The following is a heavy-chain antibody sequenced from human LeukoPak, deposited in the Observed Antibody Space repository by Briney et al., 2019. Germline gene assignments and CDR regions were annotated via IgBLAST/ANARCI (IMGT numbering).Heavy chain of an antibody. D-gene: IGHD5-18*01. V-gene: IGHV3-30-3*01. CDR1: GFTFSDYA. J-gene: IGHJ4*02. Sequence: GRSLRLSCVVFGFTFSDYAMHWVRQAPGKGLEWVAVISFDGNNKYYADSVKGRFTISRDDSKNTVSLQMNSLRGEDTAVYYCARETYSYGQLFDYWGQGTLVTVSS. CDR3: ARETYSYGQLFDY. CDR2: ISFDGNNK.